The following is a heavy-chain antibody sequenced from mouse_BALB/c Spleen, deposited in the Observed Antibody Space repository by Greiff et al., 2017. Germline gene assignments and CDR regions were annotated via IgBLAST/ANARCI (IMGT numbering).Heavy chain of an antibody. CDR2: ISSGGST. V-gene: IGHV5-6-5*01. D-gene: IGHD2-1*01. J-gene: IGHJ2*01. CDR1: GFTFSSYA. CDR3: ARGGNYGDYFDY. Sequence: EVNVVESGGGLVKPGGSLKLSYAASGFTFSSYAMSWVRQTPEKRLEWVASISSGGSTYYPDSVKGRFTISRDNARNILYLQMSSLRSEDTAMYYCARGGNYGDYFDYWGQGTTLTVSS.